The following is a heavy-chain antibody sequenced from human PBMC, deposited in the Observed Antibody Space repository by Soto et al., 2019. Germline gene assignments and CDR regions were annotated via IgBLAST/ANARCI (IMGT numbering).Heavy chain of an antibody. J-gene: IGHJ3*02. CDR3: VRGGVGAITRVFDI. CDR1: GGSISSSNW. D-gene: IGHD1-26*01. CDR2: IFHSGST. Sequence: QVQLQESGPGLVKPSGTLSLTCAVSGGSISSSNWWSWVRQPPGKGLEWIGEIFHSGSTNYNPSLKSRVSISIDKSKNQFSLKVNSVTAADTAVYYCVRGGVGAITRVFDIWGQGTMVTVS. V-gene: IGHV4-4*02.